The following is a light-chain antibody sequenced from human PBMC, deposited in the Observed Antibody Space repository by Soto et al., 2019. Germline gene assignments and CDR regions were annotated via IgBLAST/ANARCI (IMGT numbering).Light chain of an antibody. CDR2: KAS. V-gene: IGKV1-5*03. J-gene: IGKJ1*01. CDR1: QNINTW. CDR3: QQYGANSPWT. Sequence: DIQVTQSPSTLSASVGDRVTITCRTSQNINTWLAWFQKKPGKAPKVLISKASTLESGVPSRFSGDGSGTEFTLTISSLQTEDLATYYGQQYGANSPWTFGQGTKVEIK.